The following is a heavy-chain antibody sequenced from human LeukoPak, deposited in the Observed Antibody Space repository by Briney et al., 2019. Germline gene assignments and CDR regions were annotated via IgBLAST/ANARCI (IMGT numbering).Heavy chain of an antibody. V-gene: IGHV3-74*01. Sequence: GSLRLSCAASGFTFSNYWMHWVRQAPGKGLVWVSRINSDGRSTNYADSVKGRFTISRDNAKSTLYLQMNSLRAEDTAVYYCASDFWSGYYTPMGVNYWGQGTLVTVSS. D-gene: IGHD3-3*01. CDR2: INSDGRST. CDR3: ASDFWSGYYTPMGVNY. J-gene: IGHJ4*02. CDR1: GFTFSNYW.